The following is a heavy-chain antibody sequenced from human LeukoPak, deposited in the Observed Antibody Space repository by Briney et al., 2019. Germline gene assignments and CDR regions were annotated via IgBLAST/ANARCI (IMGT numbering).Heavy chain of an antibody. J-gene: IGHJ4*02. CDR1: GFTFSSYS. V-gene: IGHV3-21*04. CDR2: ISSSSSYI. D-gene: IGHD5-24*01. Sequence: GGSLRLSCAASGFTFSSYSMNWVRQAPGKGLEWVSSISSSSSYIYYADSVKGRFTISRDNAKNSLYLQMNSLRAEDTAVYYCAREMATIPPFGYWGQGTLVTVSS. CDR3: AREMATIPPFGY.